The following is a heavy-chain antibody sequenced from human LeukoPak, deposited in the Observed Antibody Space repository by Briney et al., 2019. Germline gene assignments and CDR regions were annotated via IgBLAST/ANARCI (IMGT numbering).Heavy chain of an antibody. Sequence: GASVKVSCKASGGTFSSYAISWVRQAPGQGLEWMGGIIPIFGTANYAQKFQGRVTITADESTSTAYMELSSLRSEDTAVYYCATTISGYSYGYPYSGSYYPEFDYWGQGTLVTVSS. CDR2: IIPIFGTA. CDR1: GGTFSSYA. D-gene: IGHD5-18*01. J-gene: IGHJ4*02. CDR3: ATTISGYSYGYPYSGSYYPEFDY. V-gene: IGHV1-69*01.